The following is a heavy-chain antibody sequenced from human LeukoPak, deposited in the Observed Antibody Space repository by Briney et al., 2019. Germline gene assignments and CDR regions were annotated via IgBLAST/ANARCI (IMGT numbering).Heavy chain of an antibody. CDR3: ATANSGPDI. Sequence: PGGSLRLSCAASGFTSSSYWMHWVRQAPGKGLVWVTRISADGSFTLYADSVKGRFTISRDNAKNTLYLQMNSLRAEDTAVYYCATANSGPDIWGQGTTVTVSS. D-gene: IGHD1-1*01. CDR1: GFTSSSYW. CDR2: ISADGSFT. V-gene: IGHV3-74*01. J-gene: IGHJ3*02.